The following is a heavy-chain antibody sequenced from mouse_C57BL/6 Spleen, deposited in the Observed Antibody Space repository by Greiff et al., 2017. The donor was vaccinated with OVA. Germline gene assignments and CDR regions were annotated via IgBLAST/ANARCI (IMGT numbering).Heavy chain of an antibody. CDR3: ARHGCYSSFAY. CDR2: ISGGGGNT. Sequence: EVQVVESGGGLVKPGGSLKLSCAASGFTFSSYTMSWVRQTPEKRLEWVATISGGGGNTYYPDSVKGRFTISRDNAKNTLYLQMSSLRAEDTALYCCARHGCYSSFAYWGQGTLVTVSA. CDR1: GFTFSSYT. V-gene: IGHV5-9*01. J-gene: IGHJ3*01. D-gene: IGHD2-12*01.